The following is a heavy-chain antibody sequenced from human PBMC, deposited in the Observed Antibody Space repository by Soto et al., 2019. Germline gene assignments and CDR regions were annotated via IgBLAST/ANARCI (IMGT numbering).Heavy chain of an antibody. CDR3: ARDEGPDGGYIPF. J-gene: IGHJ4*02. D-gene: IGHD4-17*01. CDR1: GFTFSVYA. V-gene: IGHV3-23*01. Sequence: GGSLRLSCAASGFTFSVYAMNWVRQAQGKGLEWVSGISANGRSTFYADSVKGRFIISRDNSNLFLQMNSLRAEDTAVYYRARDEGPDGGYIPFWGQGTLVTVSS. CDR2: ISANGRST.